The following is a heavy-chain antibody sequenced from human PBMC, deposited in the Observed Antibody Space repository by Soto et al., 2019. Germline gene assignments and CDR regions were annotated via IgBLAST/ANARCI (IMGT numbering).Heavy chain of an antibody. CDR1: GYTFTGYY. J-gene: IGHJ3*02. V-gene: IGHV1-2*02. CDR2: INANSGDT. D-gene: IGHD2-15*01. Sequence: GASVKVSCKASGYTFTGYYMHWVRQAPGQGLEWMGWINANSGDTNYAQKLQGRVTMSTDTSTSTAYMELRSLRSDDTAVYYCAREIQFYCSGGSCYSRSDAFDIWGQGTMVTVSS. CDR3: AREIQFYCSGGSCYSRSDAFDI.